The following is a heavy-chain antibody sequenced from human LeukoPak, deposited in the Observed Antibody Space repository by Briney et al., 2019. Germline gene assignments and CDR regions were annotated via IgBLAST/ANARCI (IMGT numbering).Heavy chain of an antibody. CDR1: GFTFSSYA. Sequence: PGASLRLSCAASGFTFSSYAMSWVRQAPGKGLEWVSAISGSGGSTYYADSVKGRFTISGDNSKNTLYLQMNSLRAEDTAVYYCARFSSDYYYYGMDVWGQGATVTVSS. D-gene: IGHD6-6*01. J-gene: IGHJ6*02. CDR2: ISGSGGST. V-gene: IGHV3-23*01. CDR3: ARFSSDYYYYGMDV.